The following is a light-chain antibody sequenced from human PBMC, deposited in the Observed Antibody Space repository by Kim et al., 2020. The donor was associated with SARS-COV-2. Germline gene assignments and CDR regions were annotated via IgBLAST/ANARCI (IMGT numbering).Light chain of an antibody. CDR1: QSVGIN. CDR2: EVS. J-gene: IGKJ1*01. Sequence: SPGEGATISCRASQSVGINVAWYQRKPGQPLRLLIYEVSIRVTGIPARFSGSGSGTEFTLTISSLQSEDSAIYYCQQYNKWPPGTFGQGTKVDIK. CDR3: QQYNKWPPGT. V-gene: IGKV3-15*01.